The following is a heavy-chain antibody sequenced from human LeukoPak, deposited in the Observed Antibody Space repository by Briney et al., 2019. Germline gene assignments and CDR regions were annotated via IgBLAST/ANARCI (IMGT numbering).Heavy chain of an antibody. V-gene: IGHV1-69*04. Sequence: GASVKVSCKASGDTFTSYDINWVRQAPGQGLEWVGRIVPVIGVATYAQSLQGRVIITADRSTNTAYMELSSLRFEDSAVYYYDFDFWGQGSLVTVSS. CDR3: DFDF. J-gene: IGHJ4*02. D-gene: IGHD3-16*01. CDR2: IVPVIGVA. CDR1: GDTFTSYD.